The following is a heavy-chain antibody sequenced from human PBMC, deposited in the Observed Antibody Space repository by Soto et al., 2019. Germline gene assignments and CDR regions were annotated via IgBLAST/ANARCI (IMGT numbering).Heavy chain of an antibody. J-gene: IGHJ6*02. Sequence: SETLSLTCAVYGGSFSGYYWSWIRQPPGKGLEWIGEINHSGSTNYNPSLKSRVTISVDTSKNQFSLKLSSVTAADTAVYYCARGGLGGKIYCSGGSCYSSFYPNYGMDVWGQGTTVTVS. CDR1: GGSFSGYY. CDR2: INHSGST. CDR3: ARGGLGGKIYCSGGSCYSSFYPNYGMDV. D-gene: IGHD2-15*01. V-gene: IGHV4-34*01.